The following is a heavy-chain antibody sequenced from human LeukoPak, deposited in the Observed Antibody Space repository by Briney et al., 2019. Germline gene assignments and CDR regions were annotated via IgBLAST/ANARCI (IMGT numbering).Heavy chain of an antibody. CDR3: ARDQGSSSSESDY. CDR1: GFTFSSYA. Sequence: GGSLRLSCAASGFTFSSYAMSWVRQAPGKGLEWVSGLSGSGANSYYADSVKGRFTISRDNAKNSLYLQMNSLRAEDTAVYYCARDQGSSSSESDYWGQGTLVTVSS. D-gene: IGHD6-6*01. J-gene: IGHJ4*02. CDR2: LSGSGANS. V-gene: IGHV3-23*01.